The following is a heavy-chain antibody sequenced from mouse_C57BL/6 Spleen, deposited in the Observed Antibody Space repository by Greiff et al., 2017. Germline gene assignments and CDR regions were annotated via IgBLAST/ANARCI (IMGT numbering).Heavy chain of an antibody. J-gene: IGHJ4*01. CDR2: ISYVGSN. CDR3: ARDNTGAIDY. D-gene: IGHD1-1*01. Sequence: DVHLVESGPGLVKPSQSLSLTCSVTGYSFTSGYYWSWIRLCPGNNLEWVVYISYVGSNNYNPSLKNRITITRDTSKNQFFMKLNLVTTEDTATYYCARDNTGAIDYWGQGTSVTVSA. CDR1: GYSFTSGYY. V-gene: IGHV3-6*01.